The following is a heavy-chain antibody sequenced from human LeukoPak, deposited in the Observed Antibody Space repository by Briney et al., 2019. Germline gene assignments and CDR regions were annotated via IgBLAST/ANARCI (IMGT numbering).Heavy chain of an antibody. D-gene: IGHD6-13*01. CDR2: IYYSGTT. Sequence: SETLSLTCTVSGGSISSYYWSWIRQPPGKGLEWIGYIYYSGTTNYNPSLKSRVTISVDTSKNQFSLKLSSVTAADTAVYYCARGVYIAAAQYGYWGQGTLVTV. V-gene: IGHV4-59*01. CDR1: GGSISSYY. J-gene: IGHJ4*02. CDR3: ARGVYIAAAQYGY.